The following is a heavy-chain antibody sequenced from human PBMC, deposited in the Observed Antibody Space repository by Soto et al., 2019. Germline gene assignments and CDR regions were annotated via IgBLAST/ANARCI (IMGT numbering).Heavy chain of an antibody. Sequence: QITLNESGPTVVRPTETLTLTCRFSGFSLTTSGVGVGWIRQSPGKAPEWLALIYWDDDKRYRASLMSRLTITKDTSTNQVVLTVSDLDPADTATYYCAHRVLRTVFGLVTTTAIYFDFWGQGTPVAVSS. V-gene: IGHV2-5*02. D-gene: IGHD3-3*01. J-gene: IGHJ4*02. CDR1: GFSLTTSGVG. CDR2: IYWDDDK. CDR3: AHRVLRTVFGLVTTTAIYFDF.